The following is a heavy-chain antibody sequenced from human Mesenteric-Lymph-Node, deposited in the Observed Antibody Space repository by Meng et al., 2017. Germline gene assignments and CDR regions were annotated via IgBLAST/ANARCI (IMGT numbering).Heavy chain of an antibody. CDR3: ARDPTGGEDHQRV. Sequence: VWRQASGPGLVKPSGTLSLTCAVSGGSISSSNWWSWVRQPPGKGLEWIGKIYHSGITIYNPSLKSRVTMSVDNSKNQFSLKLNSMTAADTAVYYCARDPTGGEDHQRVWGQGTLVTVSS. J-gene: IGHJ4*02. CDR1: GGSISSSNW. V-gene: IGHV4-4*02. D-gene: IGHD1-14*01. CDR2: IYHSGIT.